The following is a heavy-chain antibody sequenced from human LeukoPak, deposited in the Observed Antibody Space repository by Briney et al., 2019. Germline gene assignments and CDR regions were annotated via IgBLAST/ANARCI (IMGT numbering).Heavy chain of an antibody. J-gene: IGHJ4*02. CDR3: RGDDFDY. D-gene: IGHD3-16*01. Sequence: GGSLRLSCAASGLTFSDAWTSWVRQAPGKGLEWVGRIKSKTDGGTTDYAAPVKGRFTISRDDSKNTLYLQMNSLKTEDTAVYYCRGDDFDYWGRGTLVTVSS. CDR2: IKSKTDGGTT. V-gene: IGHV3-15*01. CDR1: GLTFSDAW.